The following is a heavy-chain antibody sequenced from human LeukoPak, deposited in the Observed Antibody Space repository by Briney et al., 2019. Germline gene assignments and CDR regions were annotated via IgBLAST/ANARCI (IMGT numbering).Heavy chain of an antibody. CDR2: IIPIFGTA. CDR3: AGRTWIQRYEALGGFDY. CDR1: GGTFSSYA. J-gene: IGHJ4*02. Sequence: SVKVSCKASGGTFSSYAISWVRQAPGQGLEWMGGIIPIFGTANYAQKLQGRVTITADESTSTAYMELSSLRSEDTAVYYCAGRTWIQRYEALGGFDYWGQGTLVTVSS. V-gene: IGHV1-69*01. D-gene: IGHD5-18*01.